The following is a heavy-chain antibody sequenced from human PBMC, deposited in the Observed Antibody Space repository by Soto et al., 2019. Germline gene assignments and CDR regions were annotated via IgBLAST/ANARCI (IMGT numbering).Heavy chain of an antibody. CDR1: GYTFTSYA. V-gene: IGHV1-3*01. J-gene: IGHJ4*02. CDR2: INAGNGNT. Sequence: ASVKVSCKASGYTFTSYAMHWVRQAPGQRLEWMGWINAGNGNTKYSQKFQGRVTITRDTSAGTAYMELSSLRSEDTAVYYCATDVHCSGGSCYSVYVYWGQGTLVTVSS. D-gene: IGHD2-15*01. CDR3: ATDVHCSGGSCYSVYVY.